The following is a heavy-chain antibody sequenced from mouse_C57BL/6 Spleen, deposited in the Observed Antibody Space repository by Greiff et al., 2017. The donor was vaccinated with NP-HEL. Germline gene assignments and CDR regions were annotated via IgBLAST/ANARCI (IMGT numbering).Heavy chain of an antibody. Sequence: QVQLQQPGAELVMPGASVKLSCTASGYTFTSYWMHWVKQRPGQGLEWIGEIDPSASYTNYNQKFTGKSTLTVDKSSSTAYMQLSSLTSEDSAVYYCARKGSGSFAYWGQGTLVTVSA. V-gene: IGHV1-69*01. CDR3: ARKGSGSFAY. CDR2: IDPSASYT. CDR1: GYTFTSYW. D-gene: IGHD3-2*02. J-gene: IGHJ3*01.